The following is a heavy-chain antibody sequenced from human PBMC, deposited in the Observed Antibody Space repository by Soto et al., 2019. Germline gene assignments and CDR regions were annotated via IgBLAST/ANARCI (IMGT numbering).Heavy chain of an antibody. CDR3: ARVHCSGGSCYNNWFDP. Sequence: SVKVSCKASGGTFSSYTISWVRQAPGQGLEWMGRIIPILGIANYAQKFQGRVTITADKSTSTAYMELSSLRSEDTAVYYCARVHCSGGSCYNNWFDPWGQGTLVTVSS. CDR1: GGTFSSYT. J-gene: IGHJ5*02. V-gene: IGHV1-69*02. CDR2: IIPILGIA. D-gene: IGHD2-15*01.